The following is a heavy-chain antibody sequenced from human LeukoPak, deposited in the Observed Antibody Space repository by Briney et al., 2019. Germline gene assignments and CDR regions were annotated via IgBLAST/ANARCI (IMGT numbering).Heavy chain of an antibody. CDR2: ISPYSGNT. Sequence: ASVKVSCKASGYSFTTYGVRWVRQAPGQGLEWMGWISPYSGNTDYVQKFQGRVTMTTDTSTSTVYMELRSLRSDDTAVYYCARVGASAQPYYCDYWGQGTLVTVSS. V-gene: IGHV1-18*01. CDR1: GYSFTTYG. D-gene: IGHD1-26*01. J-gene: IGHJ4*02. CDR3: ARVGASAQPYYCDY.